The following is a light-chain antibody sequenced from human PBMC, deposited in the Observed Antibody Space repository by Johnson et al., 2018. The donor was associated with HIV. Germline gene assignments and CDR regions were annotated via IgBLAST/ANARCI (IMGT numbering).Light chain of an antibody. CDR1: TSNIGNNY. CDR3: ATWDRSLTIGGV. CDR2: DNN. V-gene: IGLV1-51*01. Sequence: QSVLTQPPSVSAAPGQKVTISCSGSTSNIGNNYVSWYQQLPGTAPKLLIYDNNKRPSGIPDRFSGSKSGTSATLGITGLQPGDAADYYCATWDRSLTIGGVFRTVTTVTVL. J-gene: IGLJ1*01.